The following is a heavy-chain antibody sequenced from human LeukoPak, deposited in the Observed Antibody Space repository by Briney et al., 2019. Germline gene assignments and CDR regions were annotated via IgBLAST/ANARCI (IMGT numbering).Heavy chain of an antibody. Sequence: PGGSLRLSCAASGLTFSSYAMSWVRQAPGKGLEWVSAISGSGGSTYYADSVKGRFTISRDNSENTLYLQMHSLGVEDTAVYYCARDYPADYWGQGTLVTVSS. V-gene: IGHV3-23*01. CDR2: ISGSGGST. CDR1: GLTFSSYA. CDR3: ARDYPADY. J-gene: IGHJ4*02.